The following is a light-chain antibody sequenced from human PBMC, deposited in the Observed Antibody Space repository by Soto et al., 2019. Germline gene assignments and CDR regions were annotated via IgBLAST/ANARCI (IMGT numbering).Light chain of an antibody. CDR3: QQYNNWPRT. V-gene: IGKV3-15*01. Sequence: IVMTQSPATLSVSPGERATLSCRASQSVRNYLAWYQQRPGQAPRLLIFGASTRATDIPARFSGSGSGTEFTLTISSLQSEDFAVYYWQQYNNWPRTFGQGTKVEIK. CDR1: QSVRNY. J-gene: IGKJ1*01. CDR2: GAS.